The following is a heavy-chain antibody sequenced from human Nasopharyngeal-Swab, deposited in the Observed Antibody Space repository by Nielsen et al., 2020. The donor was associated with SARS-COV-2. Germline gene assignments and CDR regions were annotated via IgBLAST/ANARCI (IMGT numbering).Heavy chain of an antibody. Sequence: SETLSLTCTVSGGSISSYYWSWIRQPPGKGLEWIGYIYYSGSTNYNPSLKSRVTISVDTSKNQFSLKLSSVTAADTAVYYCGRGAPMVVTSTYDYWGQGTLVTVSS. CDR3: GRGAPMVVTSTYDY. CDR2: IYYSGST. D-gene: IGHD4-23*01. CDR1: GGSISSYY. V-gene: IGHV4-59*01. J-gene: IGHJ4*02.